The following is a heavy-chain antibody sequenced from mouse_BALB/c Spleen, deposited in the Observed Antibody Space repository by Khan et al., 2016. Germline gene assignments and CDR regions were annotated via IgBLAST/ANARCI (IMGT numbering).Heavy chain of an antibody. CDR1: GFNIKDTY. CDR2: IAPANGNT. J-gene: IGHJ4*01. D-gene: IGHD2-13*01. Sequence: EVELVESGAELVKPGASVKLSCTASGFNIKDTYMYWVKQRPEQGLEWIGRIAPANGNTKYDPKFQGKATITADTSSNTAYLQLSSLTSEDTAVYYGVRGLLMDYWGQGTSVTVSS. CDR3: VRGLLMDY. V-gene: IGHV14-3*02.